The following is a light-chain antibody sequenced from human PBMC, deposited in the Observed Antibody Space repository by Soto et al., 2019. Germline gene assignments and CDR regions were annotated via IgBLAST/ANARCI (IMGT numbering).Light chain of an antibody. Sequence: EIVLAQSPATLSLSPGERATLSCRASQSVSISLAWYQRKPGQAPRVVIFDATNRETGIPARFSGSGSGTEFTLTISSLEPEDFAVYYCQQRSKWTITFGQGTRLEIK. V-gene: IGKV3-11*01. J-gene: IGKJ5*01. CDR3: QQRSKWTIT. CDR1: QSVSIS. CDR2: DAT.